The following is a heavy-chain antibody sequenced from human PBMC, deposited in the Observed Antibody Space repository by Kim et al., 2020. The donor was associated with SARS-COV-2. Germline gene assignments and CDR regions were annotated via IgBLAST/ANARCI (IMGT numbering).Heavy chain of an antibody. V-gene: IGHV1-69*04. CDR1: GGPSRSYG. D-gene: IGHD2-2*01. J-gene: IGHJ6*02. CDR2: IIPIGNMT. Sequence: SVKVSCKAFGGPSRSYGLSWVRQAPGQGLEWMGRIIPIGNMTDYAQKFQGRVTITADRVNTVHMELTSLRPEDTAVYYCAKEVPPLGPSAMSALRQGDYDYYGIDVWGQGTTVTVSS. CDR3: AKEVPPLGPSAMSALRQGDYDYYGIDV.